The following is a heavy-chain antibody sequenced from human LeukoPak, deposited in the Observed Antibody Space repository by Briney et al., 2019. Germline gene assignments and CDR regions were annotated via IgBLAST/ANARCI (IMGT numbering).Heavy chain of an antibody. J-gene: IGHJ6*03. CDR2: IRPSSGTI. D-gene: IGHD5-18*01. Sequence: AGGSLRLACAVSGFTFSDYTMTWVRQAPGKGLEWVSYIRPSSGTIYYADSVKGRFTISRDNAKNALFLQMNSLRAEDTAVYYCARVPSGYTLGYGYYYYYMDVWGKGTTVTVSS. CDR1: GFTFSDYT. V-gene: IGHV3-48*04. CDR3: ARVPSGYTLGYGYYYYYMDV.